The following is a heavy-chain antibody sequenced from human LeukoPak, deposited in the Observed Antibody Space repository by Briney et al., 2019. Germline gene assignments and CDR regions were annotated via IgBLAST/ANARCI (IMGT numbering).Heavy chain of an antibody. CDR1: GFSFNTFW. V-gene: IGHV3-7*01. Sequence: GGSLRLSCATSGFSFNTFWMNWVRQAPGKGLERVASINQGGTEKYYVDSVKGRFTISRDNAKNSLYLQMYGLTAEDTAMYYCARDGPPAGLYFDNWGQGTLVTVSS. D-gene: IGHD2-2*01. CDR2: INQGGTEK. J-gene: IGHJ4*02. CDR3: ARDGPPAGLYFDN.